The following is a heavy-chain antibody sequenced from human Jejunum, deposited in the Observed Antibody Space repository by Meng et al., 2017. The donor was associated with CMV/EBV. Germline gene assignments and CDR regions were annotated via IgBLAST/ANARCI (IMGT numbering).Heavy chain of an antibody. D-gene: IGHD3-16*01. CDR3: ARDPRWSSPIMMDC. Sequence: ESVSSTSVAWNWIRQSPSRGLEWLGRTYYRSKWNNDYAVSVKSRITISPDTSKNQFSLQLSSVTPEDTAVYYCARDPRWSSPIMMDCWGQGTLVTVSS. CDR2: TYYRSKWNN. V-gene: IGHV6-1*01. J-gene: IGHJ4*02. CDR1: ESVSSTSVA.